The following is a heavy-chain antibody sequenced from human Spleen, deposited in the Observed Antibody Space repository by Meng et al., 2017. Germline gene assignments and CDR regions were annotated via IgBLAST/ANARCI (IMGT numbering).Heavy chain of an antibody. CDR1: GFTVSSIY. CDR3: ARDWGMDV. CDR2: IYSGGTT. V-gene: IGHV3-53*04. J-gene: IGHJ6*02. Sequence: GGSLRLSCAASGFTVSSIYMSWVRQAPGKGLEWVSVIYSGGTTYYADSVKGRFTISRHNSKNTLFLQMSSLRPEDTAVYYCARDWGMDVWGQGTTVTVSS.